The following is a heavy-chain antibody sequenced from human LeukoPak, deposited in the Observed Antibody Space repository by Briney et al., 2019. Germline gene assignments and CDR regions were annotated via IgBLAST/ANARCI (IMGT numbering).Heavy chain of an antibody. CDR3: ARHSGYYYARDAFDI. CDR2: IYFSGST. J-gene: IGHJ3*02. Sequence: PSETLSLTCTVSAGSISNSNYYWGWIRQPPGKGLEWIGSIYFSGSTYYNPSLKSRVTISVDTSRNQFSLKLSSVTAADTAVYYRARHSGYYYARDAFDIWGQGTMVTVSS. CDR1: AGSISNSNYY. D-gene: IGHD3-22*01. V-gene: IGHV4-39*01.